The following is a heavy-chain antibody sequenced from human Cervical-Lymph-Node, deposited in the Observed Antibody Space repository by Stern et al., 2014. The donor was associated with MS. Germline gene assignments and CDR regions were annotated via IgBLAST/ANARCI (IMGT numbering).Heavy chain of an antibody. Sequence: QLVQSGGGVVPPGGSLRLSCAASGFTFSSHVMHWVRQAPGKGLEWVAVIWHDETNNAYADSVKGRFTISRDNSNNTLSLQMNSLRAEDTAVYYCVREDGDFDYWGQGTLVTVSS. V-gene: IGHV3-30-3*01. CDR2: IWHDETNN. CDR3: VREDGDFDY. J-gene: IGHJ4*02. D-gene: IGHD2-8*01. CDR1: GFTFSSHV.